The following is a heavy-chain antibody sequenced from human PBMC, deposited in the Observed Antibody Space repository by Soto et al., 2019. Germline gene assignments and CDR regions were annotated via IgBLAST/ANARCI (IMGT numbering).Heavy chain of an antibody. CDR3: APLSVSLSGPYGIHV. V-gene: IGHV4-39*01. CDR1: GYSVTSSDYY. D-gene: IGHD2-15*01. CDR2: MFYSGLT. Sequence: SETVSLTXSVSGYSVTSSDYYWAWIRQPPGKGLEWIGSMFYSGLTYYNPSLKSRVTLSVDTSKNQFSVRLNSVTAADTAVYYCAPLSVSLSGPYGIHVWGQGTTVTVS. J-gene: IGHJ6*02.